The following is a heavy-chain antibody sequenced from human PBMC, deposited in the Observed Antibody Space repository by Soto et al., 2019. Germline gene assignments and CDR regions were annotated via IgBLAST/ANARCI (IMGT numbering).Heavy chain of an antibody. V-gene: IGHV4-59*01. J-gene: IGHJ5*02. CDR3: SATNTTCPGCLS. D-gene: IGHD1-26*01. CDR1: GVSISSGY. Sequence: QVQLQESGPGLVKPSETLSLTCIVSGVSISSGYCTWIRQSPGKGLEWIGYISHSGLRHYRASLESRPNKSVEAVKKQFSLNFTSVAGAETAIYYCSATNTTCPGCLSWGQGTLVTVSS. CDR2: ISHSGLR.